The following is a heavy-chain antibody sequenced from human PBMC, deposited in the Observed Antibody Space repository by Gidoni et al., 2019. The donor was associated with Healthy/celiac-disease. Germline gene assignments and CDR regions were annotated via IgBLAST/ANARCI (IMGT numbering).Heavy chain of an antibody. CDR2: ISGSGGST. Sequence: EVQLLESGGGLVQPGGSLRLSCAASGFTFSSYAMSWVRQAPGKGLEWVSAISGSGGSTYYADSVKGRFTISRDNSKNTLYLQMNSLRAEDTAVYYCAKGRYCSGGSCYGNWFDPWGQGTLVTVSS. D-gene: IGHD2-15*01. CDR1: GFTFSSYA. J-gene: IGHJ5*02. V-gene: IGHV3-23*01. CDR3: AKGRYCSGGSCYGNWFDP.